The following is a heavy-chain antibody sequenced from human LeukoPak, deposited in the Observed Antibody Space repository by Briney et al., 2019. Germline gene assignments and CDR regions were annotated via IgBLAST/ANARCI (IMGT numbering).Heavy chain of an antibody. CDR2: ISWNTGGI. J-gene: IGHJ3*02. CDR3: AKDEFVASAFTGAFDI. V-gene: IGHV3-9*03. CDR1: GFTFDNYA. D-gene: IGHD2-8*02. Sequence: GRSLRLXCAASGFTFDNYAMHWVRHAPGKGLEWVSGISWNTGGIGYADSVKGRFTISRDNAKNSLYLQMNSLRAEDMALYYCAKDEFVASAFTGAFDIWGQGTMVTVSS.